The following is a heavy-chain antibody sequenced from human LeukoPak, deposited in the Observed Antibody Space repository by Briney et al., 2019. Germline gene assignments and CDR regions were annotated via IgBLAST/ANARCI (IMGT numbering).Heavy chain of an antibody. CDR3: AKEGGTRGSASYYFDY. J-gene: IGHJ4*02. Sequence: PGRSLRLSCAASGLTFSSYGMHWVRQAPGKGLEGVAVISYDGRNKYYADSVKGRFTISRDNSKNTLYLQMNSLRPEDTAVYYCAKEGGTRGSASYYFDYWGQGTLVTVSS. CDR1: GLTFSSYG. V-gene: IGHV3-30*18. CDR2: ISYDGRNK. D-gene: IGHD1-26*01.